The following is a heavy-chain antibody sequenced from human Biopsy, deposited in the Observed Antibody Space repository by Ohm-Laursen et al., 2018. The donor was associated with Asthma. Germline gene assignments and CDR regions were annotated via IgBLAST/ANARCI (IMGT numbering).Heavy chain of an antibody. Sequence: SLRLSCAASGFSFSNFAIHWVRQAPGKGLEWVGVISRDASTQDYADSVKGRFTMARDNSKNTLDLQMNSLREEDTAVYYCVRDGTDDAFDIWGQGTVVSVPS. CDR2: ISRDASTQ. D-gene: IGHD1-1*01. J-gene: IGHJ3*02. V-gene: IGHV3-30*01. CDR3: VRDGTDDAFDI. CDR1: GFSFSNFA.